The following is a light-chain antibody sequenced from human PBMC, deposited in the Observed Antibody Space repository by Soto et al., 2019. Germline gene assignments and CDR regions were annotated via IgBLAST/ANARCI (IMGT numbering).Light chain of an antibody. Sequence: IVLTQSPGTLSLSPGERATLSCGASQSVTNNFLAWYQQKPSQAPRLLIYGASSRATGVPDRFSGSGSGTDFTLTISRLELGDFAVYYCQQYGTPLFTFGPGTKVDIK. CDR2: GAS. V-gene: IGKV3-20*01. CDR3: QQYGTPLFT. CDR1: QSVTNNF. J-gene: IGKJ3*01.